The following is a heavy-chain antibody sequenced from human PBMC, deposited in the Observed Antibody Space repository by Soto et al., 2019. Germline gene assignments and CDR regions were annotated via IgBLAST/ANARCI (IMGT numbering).Heavy chain of an antibody. CDR3: AQQLVRTYYYGMDV. V-gene: IGHV1-69*01. D-gene: IGHD6-13*01. J-gene: IGHJ6*02. Sequence: QVQLVQSGAEVKKPGSSVKVSCKASGGTFSSYAISWVRQAPGQGLEWMGGIIPIFGTANYAQKFQGRVTITADESTSTGYMDLSSMRSEDTAVYYCAQQLVRTYYYGMDVWGQGTTVTVSS. CDR2: IIPIFGTA. CDR1: GGTFSSYA.